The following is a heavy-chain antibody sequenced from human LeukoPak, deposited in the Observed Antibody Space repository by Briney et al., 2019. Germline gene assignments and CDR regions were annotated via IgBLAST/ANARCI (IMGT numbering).Heavy chain of an antibody. CDR3: ARAAPVPPYYFDY. V-gene: IGHV3-64*01. Sequence: AGGSLRLSCAASGFTFSSYAMHWVRQAPGKGLEYVSAISSNGGSTYYANSVKGRFTTSRDNSKNTLYLQMGSLRAEDMAVYYCARAAPVPPYYFDYWGQGTLVTVSS. CDR1: GFTFSSYA. D-gene: IGHD4-17*01. J-gene: IGHJ4*02. CDR2: ISSNGGST.